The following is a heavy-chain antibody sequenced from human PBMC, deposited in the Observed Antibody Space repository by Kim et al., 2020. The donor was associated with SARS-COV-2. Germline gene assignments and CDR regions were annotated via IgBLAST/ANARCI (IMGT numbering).Heavy chain of an antibody. V-gene: IGHV3-23*03. CDR3: AKGEYSSSWYSDY. Sequence: KADSVTGRFTISRDNSKNTRYLQMNSLRAEDTAVYYCAKGEYSSSWYSDYWGQGTLVTVSS. D-gene: IGHD6-13*01. J-gene: IGHJ4*02.